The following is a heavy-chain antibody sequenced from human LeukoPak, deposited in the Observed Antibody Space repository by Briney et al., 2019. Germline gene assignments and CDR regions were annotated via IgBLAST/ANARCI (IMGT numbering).Heavy chain of an antibody. CDR3: ARGSSSLYSSKDS. CDR2: ISTYSGNT. V-gene: IGHV1-18*01. Sequence: RASVKVSCKASGYAFTSYGITWVRQAPGQGLEWMGWISTYSGNTNYAQKFQGRVTMTTDTSTSTAYVELRSLRSDDTAVYYCARGSSSLYSSKDSWGQGTLVTVSS. D-gene: IGHD6-13*01. J-gene: IGHJ4*02. CDR1: GYAFTSYG.